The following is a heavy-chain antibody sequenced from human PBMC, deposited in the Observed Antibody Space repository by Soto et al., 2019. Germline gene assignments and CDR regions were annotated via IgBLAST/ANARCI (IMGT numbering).Heavy chain of an antibody. D-gene: IGHD4-17*01. CDR2: ISAYNGNT. Sequence: ASVKVSCKASGYTFTSYGISWVRQAPGQGLEWMGWISAYNGNTNYAQKLQGRVTMTTDTSTSTAYMELRSLRSDDTAVYYCARYIGYGDYRSYYYYGMDVWGQGTTVTVSS. CDR1: GYTFTSYG. CDR3: ARYIGYGDYRSYYYYGMDV. V-gene: IGHV1-18*01. J-gene: IGHJ6*02.